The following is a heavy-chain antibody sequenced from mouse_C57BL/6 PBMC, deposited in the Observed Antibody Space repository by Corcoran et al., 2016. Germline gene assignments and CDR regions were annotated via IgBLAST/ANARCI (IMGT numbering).Heavy chain of an antibody. CDR2: INPNNGGT. J-gene: IGHJ1*03. V-gene: IGHV1-26*01. D-gene: IGHD4-1*01. Sequence: EIQLQQSGRELLKPGPSVKISCKASGYTFTDYYMNWVNQSHGKSLEWIGDINPNNGGTSYNQKFKGKATLTVDKSSSTAYMELRSLTSEDSAVYYCARLELGWYFDVGGTGTTVTVS. CDR3: ARLELGWYFDV. CDR1: GYTFTDYY.